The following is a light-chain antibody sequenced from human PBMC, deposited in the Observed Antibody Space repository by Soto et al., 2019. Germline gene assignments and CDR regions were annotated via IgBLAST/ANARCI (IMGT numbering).Light chain of an antibody. Sequence: DIQVTQSPSSLSASVGAGVTITSRSSQTISNYLNWYQQKPGKAPKLLIYAASSLQSGVPLRFSGSGSGTDFTLTITSLQPEDVATYYCQQSYTTPPTLGGGTKVDIK. J-gene: IGKJ4*01. CDR1: QTISNY. CDR2: AAS. CDR3: QQSYTTPPT. V-gene: IGKV1-39*01.